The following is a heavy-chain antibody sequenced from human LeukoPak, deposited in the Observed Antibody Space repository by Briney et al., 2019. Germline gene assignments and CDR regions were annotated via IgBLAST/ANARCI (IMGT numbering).Heavy chain of an antibody. CDR3: AMAYGSGSQRWFDP. Sequence: PSETLSLTCTVSGGAISSYYWSWIRQPPGKGLEWIGYIYYSGNTYYNPSLKSRVTISVDTSKNQFSLRLSSVTAADTAVYYCAMAYGSGSQRWFDPWGQGALVTVSS. V-gene: IGHV4-59*08. CDR2: IYYSGNT. CDR1: GGAISSYY. J-gene: IGHJ5*02. D-gene: IGHD3-10*01.